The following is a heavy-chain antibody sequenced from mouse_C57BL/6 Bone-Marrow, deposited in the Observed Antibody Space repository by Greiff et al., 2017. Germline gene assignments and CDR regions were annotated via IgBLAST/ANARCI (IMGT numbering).Heavy chain of an antibody. V-gene: IGHV1-82*01. D-gene: IGHD2-5*01. CDR2: IYPGDGDT. CDR1: GYAFSSSW. CDR3: ARRYSNYEDYAMDY. Sequence: VMLVESGPELVKPGASVKISCKASGYAFSSSWMNWVKQRPGKGLEWIGRIYPGDGDTNYNGKFKGKATLTADKSSSTAYMQLSSLTSEDSAVYFCARRYSNYEDYAMDYWGQGTSVTVSS. J-gene: IGHJ4*01.